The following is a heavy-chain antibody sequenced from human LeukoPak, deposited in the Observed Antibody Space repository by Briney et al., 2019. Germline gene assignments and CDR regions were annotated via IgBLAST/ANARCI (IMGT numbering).Heavy chain of an antibody. J-gene: IGHJ4*02. D-gene: IGHD2-2*01. CDR2: IRYDGSNK. CDR1: GFTFSSYD. V-gene: IGHV3-30*02. Sequence: PGGSLRLSCAASGFTFSSYDKQGVRRAPGKGLVGVAFIRYDGSNKYYADSVKARLTISRDSSKNTVSLQMNSMRAEDTAVYYWAGQYSSSTSCYFRQFDYWGQGNLVTVSS. CDR3: AGQYSSSTSCYFRQFDY.